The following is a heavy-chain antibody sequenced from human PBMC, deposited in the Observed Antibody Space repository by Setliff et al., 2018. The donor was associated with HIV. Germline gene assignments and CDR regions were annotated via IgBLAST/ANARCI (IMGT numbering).Heavy chain of an antibody. CDR3: ARDRPRGGGSLDAFDI. J-gene: IGHJ3*02. D-gene: IGHD1-26*01. CDR2: ISGSGASI. CDR1: GFTFDDYG. Sequence: GGSLRLSCAASGFTFDDYGMGWVRQAPGKGLEWVSVISGSGASIYYADSVKGRFTISRDNAKNSLYLQMNSLRAEDTAVYYCARDRPRGGGSLDAFDIWGRGTMVTVSS. V-gene: IGHV3-21*01.